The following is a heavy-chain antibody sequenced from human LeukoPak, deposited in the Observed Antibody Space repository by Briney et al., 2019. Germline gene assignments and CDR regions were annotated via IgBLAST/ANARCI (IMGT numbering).Heavy chain of an antibody. CDR2: ITTSSGYI. V-gene: IGHV3-21*01. D-gene: IGHD3-10*01. Sequence: PGGSLRLSCAASGFTFSSYSMNWVRQAPGKGLEWVSSITTSSGYIYYADSVKGRFTISRDNAKNSLYLQMNSLRAEDTAVYYCATDMLGGSGSSDYWGQGTLVTVSS. CDR3: ATDMLGGSGSSDY. CDR1: GFTFSSYS. J-gene: IGHJ4*02.